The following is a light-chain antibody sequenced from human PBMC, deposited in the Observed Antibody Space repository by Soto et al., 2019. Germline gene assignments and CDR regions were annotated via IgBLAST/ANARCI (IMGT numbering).Light chain of an antibody. Sequence: DIQMTQSPSTLSASVGDRVTITCRASQSIISYLTWYQQKPGKAPKLLIYKASSLESGVPSRFSGSGSGTDFTLTISSLQPEDVAAYYCQKYNSDPLTFGGGTKVDIK. CDR3: QKYNSDPLT. CDR2: KAS. V-gene: IGKV1-5*03. CDR1: QSIISY. J-gene: IGKJ4*01.